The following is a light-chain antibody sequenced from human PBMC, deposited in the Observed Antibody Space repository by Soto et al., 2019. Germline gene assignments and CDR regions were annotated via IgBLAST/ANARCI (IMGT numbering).Light chain of an antibody. Sequence: ALTQSPATLSLSPGESATLSCRASQSVNSHLAWYQQRPGQPPRLLISDASNRPTGIPARFSGSGSGTDFTLTISSLEPEDFAVYYCQHRSNWPTXGQGTRLEIK. V-gene: IGKV3-11*01. CDR3: QHRSNWPT. CDR1: QSVNSH. J-gene: IGKJ5*01. CDR2: DAS.